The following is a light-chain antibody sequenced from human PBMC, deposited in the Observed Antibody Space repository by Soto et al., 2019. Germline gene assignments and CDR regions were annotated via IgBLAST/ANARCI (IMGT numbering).Light chain of an antibody. V-gene: IGLV1-40*01. CDR1: SSNIGAGYD. CDR2: GNS. Sequence: PGQRVTISCTGSSSNIGAGYDVHWYQQLPGTAPKLLIYGNSNRPSGVPDRFSGSKSGTSASLAITGLQAEDEADYYCQSYDSSLSAFYVFGTGTKVTVL. J-gene: IGLJ1*01. CDR3: QSYDSSLSAFYV.